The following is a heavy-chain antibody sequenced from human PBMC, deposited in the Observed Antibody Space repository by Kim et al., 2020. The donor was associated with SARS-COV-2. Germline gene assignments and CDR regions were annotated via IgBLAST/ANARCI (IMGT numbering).Heavy chain of an antibody. CDR1: GFTFSSYG. CDR3: AKGGYSYGHAYYYGMDV. Sequence: GGSLRLSCAASGFTFSSYGMHWVRQAPGKGLEWVAVISYDGSNKYYADSVKGRFTISRDNSKNTLYLQMNSLRAEDTAVYYCAKGGYSYGHAYYYGMDVWGQGTTVTVSS. CDR2: ISYDGSNK. J-gene: IGHJ6*02. V-gene: IGHV3-30*18. D-gene: IGHD5-18*01.